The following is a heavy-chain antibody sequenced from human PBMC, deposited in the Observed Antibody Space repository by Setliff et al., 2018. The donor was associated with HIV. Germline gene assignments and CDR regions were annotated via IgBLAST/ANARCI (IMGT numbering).Heavy chain of an antibody. CDR2: LGYSGTPI. D-gene: IGHD3-22*01. Sequence: GGSLRLSCADSGFTLGGHFMSWIRQAPGKGLEWVSYLGYSGTPIYYADSVKGRFTISRDNAKNSLYLQMHSLRAEDTAVYYCARVYDSSGYSLSIPGYWGQGTLVTVSS. V-gene: IGHV3-11*04. J-gene: IGHJ4*01. CDR3: ARVYDSSGYSLSIPGY. CDR1: GFTLGGHF.